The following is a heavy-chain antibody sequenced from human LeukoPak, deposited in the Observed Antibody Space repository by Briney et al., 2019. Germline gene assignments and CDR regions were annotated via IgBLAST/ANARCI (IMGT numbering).Heavy chain of an antibody. CDR1: GFTFSSYA. CDR3: AKDSSHYYDSSGYRRRGRCFDY. J-gene: IGHJ4*02. V-gene: IGHV3-23*01. D-gene: IGHD3-22*01. CDR2: ISGSGGST. Sequence: GGSLRLSCAASGFTFSSYAMSWVRQAPGKGLEWVSAISGSGGSTYYADSVKGRFTISRDNSKNTLYLQMNSLRAEDTAVYYCAKDSSHYYDSSGYRRRGRCFDYWGQGTLVTVSS.